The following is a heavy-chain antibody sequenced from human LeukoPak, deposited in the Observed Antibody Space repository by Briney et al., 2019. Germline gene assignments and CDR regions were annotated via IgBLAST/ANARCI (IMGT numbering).Heavy chain of an antibody. D-gene: IGHD4-17*01. CDR1: GGSISSYY. V-gene: IGHV4-59*12. Sequence: SETLSLTCTVSGGSISSYYWSWIRQPPGKGLEWIGYIYYSGSTNYNPSLKSRVTISVDTSKNQFSLKLSSVTAADTAVYYCASSGDYASFDYWGQGTLVTVSS. J-gene: IGHJ4*02. CDR3: ASSGDYASFDY. CDR2: IYYSGST.